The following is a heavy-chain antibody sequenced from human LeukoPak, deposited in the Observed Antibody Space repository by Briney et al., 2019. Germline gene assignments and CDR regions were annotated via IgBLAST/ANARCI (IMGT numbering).Heavy chain of an antibody. J-gene: IGHJ6*04. V-gene: IGHV3-53*01. CDR2: IYSGGST. D-gene: IGHD4-11*01. Sequence: PRASLRLSCAASGFTVSSNYMSSVRQAPGKGLEWVSVIYSGGSTYYADSVKGRFTISRDNSKNTLYLQMNSLRAEDTAVYYCARDGNTVTTVDVWGKGTTVTVSS. CDR3: ARDGNTVTTVDV. CDR1: GFTVSSNY.